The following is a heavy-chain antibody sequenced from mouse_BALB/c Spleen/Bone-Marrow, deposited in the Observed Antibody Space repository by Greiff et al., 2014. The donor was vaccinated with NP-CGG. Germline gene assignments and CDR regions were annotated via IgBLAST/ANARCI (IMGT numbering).Heavy chain of an antibody. CDR2: IWAGGST. D-gene: IGHD1-1*01. V-gene: IGHV2-9*02. J-gene: IGHJ4*01. Sequence: VKVVESGPGLVAPSQSLSITCTVSGFSLTSYGVHWVRQPPGKGLEWLGVIWAGGSTNYNSALMSRLSISKDNTKSQVSLKMNSLQTDDTAMYYCARDYYGSLYAMDYWGQGTSVTVSS. CDR1: GFSLTSYG. CDR3: ARDYYGSLYAMDY.